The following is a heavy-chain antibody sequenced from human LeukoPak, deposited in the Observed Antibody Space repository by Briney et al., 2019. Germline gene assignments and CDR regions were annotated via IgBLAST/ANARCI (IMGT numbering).Heavy chain of an antibody. D-gene: IGHD4-17*01. Sequence: ASVKVSCMASVYTFTGYYMHWVRQAPGQGLEWMGWINPNSGGTNYAQKFQGRVTMTRDTSISTAYMELSRLRSDDTAVYYCARDYGDYAYYFDYWGQGTLVTVSS. J-gene: IGHJ4*02. CDR2: INPNSGGT. V-gene: IGHV1-2*02. CDR3: ARDYGDYAYYFDY. CDR1: VYTFTGYY.